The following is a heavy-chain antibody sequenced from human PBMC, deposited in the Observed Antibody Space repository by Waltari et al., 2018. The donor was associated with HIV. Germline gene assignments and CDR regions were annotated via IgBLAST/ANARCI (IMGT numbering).Heavy chain of an antibody. CDR1: GGSFSGYY. CDR2: INHSGST. V-gene: IGHV4-34*01. CDR3: ARAGGSSTSYYYGMDV. J-gene: IGHJ6*02. D-gene: IGHD6-6*01. Sequence: QVQLQQWGAGLLKPSETLSLTCAVYGGSFSGYYWSWIRQPPGKGLEWIGEINHSGSTNYSPSLKSRVTRSVDTSKNQFSLKLSSVTAADTAVYYCARAGGSSTSYYYGMDVWGQGTTVTVSS.